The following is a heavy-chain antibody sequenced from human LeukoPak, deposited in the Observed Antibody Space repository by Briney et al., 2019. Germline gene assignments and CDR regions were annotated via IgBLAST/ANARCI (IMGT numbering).Heavy chain of an antibody. D-gene: IGHD6-25*01. CDR2: IYHSGST. V-gene: IGHV4-38-2*02. Sequence: SETLSLTCTVSGGSISSYYWSWIRQPPGKGLEWIGSIYHSGSTYYNPSLKSRVTISVDTSKNQFSLKLSSVTAADTVVYYCARALRSPANYYYYYYMDVWGKGTTVTVSS. J-gene: IGHJ6*03. CDR1: GGSISSYY. CDR3: ARALRSPANYYYYYYMDV.